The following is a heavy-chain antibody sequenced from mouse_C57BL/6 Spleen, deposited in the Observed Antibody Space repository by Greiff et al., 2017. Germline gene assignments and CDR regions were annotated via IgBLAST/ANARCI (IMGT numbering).Heavy chain of an antibody. J-gene: IGHJ3*01. CDR2: IDPETGGT. CDR1: GYTFTDYE. CDR3: TGDYSNYGFAY. V-gene: IGHV1-15*01. D-gene: IGHD2-5*01. Sequence: VQLQQSGAELVRPGASVTLSCKASGYTFTDYEMHWVKQTPVHGLEWIGAIDPETGGTAYNQKFKGKAILTADKSSSTAYMELRSLTSEDSAVYYCTGDYSNYGFAYWGQGTLVTVSA.